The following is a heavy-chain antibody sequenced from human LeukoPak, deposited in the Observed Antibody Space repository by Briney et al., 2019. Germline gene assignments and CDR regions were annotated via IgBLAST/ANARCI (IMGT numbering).Heavy chain of an antibody. V-gene: IGHV1-46*01. CDR3: ARRRGVTFGDFDY. CDR1: GHTFTSYY. J-gene: IGHJ4*02. CDR2: INPSGGST. Sequence: ASVKVSCKASGHTFTSYYMHWVRQAPGHGLEWMGVINPSGGSTSYAQKFQGRVTMTRDTSTSTAYMELRSLRSDDTAVYYCARRRGVTFGDFDYWGQGILVTVSS. D-gene: IGHD3-10*01.